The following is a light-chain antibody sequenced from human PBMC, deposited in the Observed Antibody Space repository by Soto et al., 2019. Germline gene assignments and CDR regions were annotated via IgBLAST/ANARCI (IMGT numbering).Light chain of an antibody. CDR3: QQRSNWPPRFT. J-gene: IGKJ5*01. CDR1: QSVSYY. V-gene: IGKV3-11*01. CDR2: DAS. Sequence: EIVLTQSPATLSLSPGERATLSCRASQSVSYYLAWYQQKPGQAPRLLIYDASNRATGIPARFSGSGSGTDFTLTISSLEPEDFAVYYCQQRSNWPPRFTYGPGTRLEIK.